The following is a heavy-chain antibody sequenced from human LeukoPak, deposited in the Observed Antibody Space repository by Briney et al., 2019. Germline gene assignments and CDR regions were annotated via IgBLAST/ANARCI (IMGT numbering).Heavy chain of an antibody. CDR2: INPNSGGT. Sequence: GASVKVSCKASGYTFTGYYMHWVRQAPGQGLEWMGWINPNSGGTNYAQKFQGRVTMTRDTSISTAYMELSRLRSGDTAVYYCAKPQAHGHQTTYHYYYYGMDVWGQGTTVTVSS. CDR1: GYTFTGYY. J-gene: IGHJ6*02. D-gene: IGHD1/OR15-1a*01. V-gene: IGHV1-2*02. CDR3: AKPQAHGHQTTYHYYYYGMDV.